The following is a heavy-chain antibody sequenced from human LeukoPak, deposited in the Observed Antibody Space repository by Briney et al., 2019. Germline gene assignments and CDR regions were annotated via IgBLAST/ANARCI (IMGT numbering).Heavy chain of an antibody. V-gene: IGHV3-66*02. D-gene: IGHD2-2*01. CDR1: GFTVSSNY. CDR3: ARDRSYTTSCYPYYYYMDV. Sequence: GGSLRLSCAASGFTVSSNYMSWVRQAPGKWLEWVSVIYSGGSTYYADSVKGRFTISRDNSKNTLYLQMNSLRAEDTAVYYCARDRSYTTSCYPYYYYMDVWGKGTTVTVSS. CDR2: IYSGGST. J-gene: IGHJ6*03.